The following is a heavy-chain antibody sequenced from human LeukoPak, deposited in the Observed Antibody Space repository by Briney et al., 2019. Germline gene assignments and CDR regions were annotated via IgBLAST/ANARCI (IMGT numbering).Heavy chain of an antibody. CDR2: IYYSGST. Sequence: SETLSLTCTVSGYSISSGYYWGWIRQPPGKGLEWIGSIYYSGSTYCNPSLKSRVTISVDTSKNQFSLKLSSVTAADTAVYYCARLRYGSGSYSYYYYMDVWGKGTTVTISS. CDR1: GYSISSGYY. D-gene: IGHD3-10*01. V-gene: IGHV4-38-2*02. CDR3: ARLRYGSGSYSYYYYMDV. J-gene: IGHJ6*03.